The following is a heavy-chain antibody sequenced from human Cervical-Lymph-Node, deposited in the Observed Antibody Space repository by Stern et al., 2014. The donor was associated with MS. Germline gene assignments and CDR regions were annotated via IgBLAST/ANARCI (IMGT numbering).Heavy chain of an antibody. CDR2: INTDSGGA. CDR1: GYNFNAYY. Sequence: QVQLMQSGAEVKRPGASVKVSCKASGYNFNAYYIHWVRQAPGQGLEWMGWINTDSGGATYAQKFQGRVTVTRATSLTTVYLEVRSLTFDDTAMYYCARPGPSSRDGFKGSPGYWGQGTLVTVSS. J-gene: IGHJ4*02. D-gene: IGHD5-24*01. CDR3: ARPGPSSRDGFKGSPGY. V-gene: IGHV1-2*02.